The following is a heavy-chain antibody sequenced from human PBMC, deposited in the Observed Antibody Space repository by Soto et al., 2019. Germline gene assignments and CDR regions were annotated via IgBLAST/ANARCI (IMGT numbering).Heavy chain of an antibody. J-gene: IGHJ5*02. CDR3: ARDLLFDP. D-gene: IGHD3-10*01. CDR2: INAGNGNT. CDR1: GYTFTSYA. Sequence: QVQLVQSGAEVKKPGASVKVSCKASGYTFTSYAMHWVRQAPGQRLEGMGWINAGNGNTKYSQKFQGRVTITSDTSETTAYMQLCRLRSDDTALSYCARDLLFDPWCQGTLVTVSS. V-gene: IGHV1-3*01.